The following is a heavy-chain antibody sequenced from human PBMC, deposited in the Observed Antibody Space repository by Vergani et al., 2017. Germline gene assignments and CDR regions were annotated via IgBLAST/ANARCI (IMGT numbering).Heavy chain of an antibody. CDR2: ISPDGSAT. J-gene: IGHJ4*02. D-gene: IGHD2-2*02. CDR3: VRDRGLCAGGRCYTEAWDY. V-gene: IGHV3-7*01. Sequence: EVQLVESGGGLVQPGGSLRLSCAASGFSLSRFWMSWVRQAPEKGLEWGAHISPDGSATSYVDSVKGRFTISRDNTKNTLYLQVRSLRLEDTGVYHCVRDRGLCAGGRCYTEAWDYWGQGTPVTVSS. CDR1: GFSLSRFW.